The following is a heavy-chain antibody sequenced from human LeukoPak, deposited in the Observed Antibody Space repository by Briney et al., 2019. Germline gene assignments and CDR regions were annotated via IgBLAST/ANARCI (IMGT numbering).Heavy chain of an antibody. CDR1: GYTFNNYW. CDR3: ARSVHYYGSGSPPYYFDY. CDR2: RYPDGSAS. J-gene: IGHJ4*02. D-gene: IGHD3-10*01. Sequence: GESLKISCKASGYTFNNYWIGWVRQVPGRGLEWMGMRYPDGSASTYHPSFEGRVTISADQSVTTAYLEWNSLKASDTALYYCARSVHYYGSGSPPYYFDYWGQGTLVTVSS. V-gene: IGHV5-51*01.